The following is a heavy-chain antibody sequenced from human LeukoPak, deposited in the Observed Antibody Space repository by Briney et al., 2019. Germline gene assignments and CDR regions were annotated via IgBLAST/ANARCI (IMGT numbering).Heavy chain of an antibody. V-gene: IGHV4-59*01. CDR1: GGSISSYY. J-gene: IGHJ2*01. D-gene: IGHD3-10*01. CDR2: IFYSGST. CDR3: ARAVRGVSTLRYFDL. Sequence: SETLSLTCTVSGGSISSYYWSWIRQPPEKGLEWIGFIFYSGSTKYNPSLKSRVTLSVDTSKNQFSLKLNFVTAADTAVYYCARAVRGVSTLRYFDLWGRGTLVTVSS.